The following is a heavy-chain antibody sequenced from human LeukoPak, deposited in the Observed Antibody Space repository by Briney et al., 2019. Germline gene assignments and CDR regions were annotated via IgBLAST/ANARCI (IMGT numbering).Heavy chain of an antibody. CDR2: IYSGGST. Sequence: GGSLRLSCEGSGFTVSSNCMSWVRQAPGKGLEWVSVIYSGGSTYYAGSVKGRFTISKDNSKNTLYLQMNSLRAEDTAVYYCATSAAVRLFDYWGQGALVTVSS. D-gene: IGHD2-2*01. CDR3: ATSAAVRLFDY. J-gene: IGHJ4*02. CDR1: GFTVSSNC. V-gene: IGHV3-53*01.